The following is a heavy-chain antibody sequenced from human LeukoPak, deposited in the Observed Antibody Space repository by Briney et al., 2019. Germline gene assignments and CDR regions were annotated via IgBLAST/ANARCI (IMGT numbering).Heavy chain of an antibody. Sequence: PSETLSLTCAVSGGSISSGGYSWSWIRQPPGKGLEWIGYIYHSGSTYYNPSLKSRVTISVDRSKNQFSLKLSSVTAADTAVYYCARNRLGYFDYWGQGTLVTVSS. J-gene: IGHJ4*02. CDR1: GGSISSGGYS. V-gene: IGHV4-30-2*01. D-gene: IGHD2/OR15-2a*01. CDR2: IYHSGST. CDR3: ARNRLGYFDY.